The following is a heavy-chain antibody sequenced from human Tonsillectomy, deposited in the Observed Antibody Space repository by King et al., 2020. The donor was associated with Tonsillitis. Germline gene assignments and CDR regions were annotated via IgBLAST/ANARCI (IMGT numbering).Heavy chain of an antibody. CDR2: IYHSGTT. J-gene: IGHJ3*02. CDR1: GASIKTHY. Sequence: VQLQESGPGLVKPSETLSLTCSVSGASIKTHYWTWIRQSPGKGLEWIGYIYHSGTTNYNPSLKSRVTISVDTSKNQFSLKLSSVTAADTAVYYCATTEGVPAAIPFDAFDIWGQGTMVTVSS. CDR3: ATTEGVPAAIPFDAFDI. V-gene: IGHV4-59*11. D-gene: IGHD2-2*01.